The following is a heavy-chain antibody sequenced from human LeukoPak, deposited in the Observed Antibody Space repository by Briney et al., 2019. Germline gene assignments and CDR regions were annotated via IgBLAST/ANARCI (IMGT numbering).Heavy chain of an antibody. D-gene: IGHD2-8*01. Sequence: ASVKVSCKASGGTFSSYAISWVRQAPGQGLEWMGGIIPIFGTANYAQKFQGRVTITADESTSTAYMELSSLRSEDTAVYYCARGIYCTNGVCFRGFDPWGQGTLVTVSS. CDR3: ARGIYCTNGVCFRGFDP. V-gene: IGHV1-69*13. CDR2: IIPIFGTA. CDR1: GGTFSSYA. J-gene: IGHJ5*02.